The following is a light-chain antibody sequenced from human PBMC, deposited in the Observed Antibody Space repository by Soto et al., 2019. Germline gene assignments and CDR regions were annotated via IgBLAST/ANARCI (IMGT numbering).Light chain of an antibody. J-gene: IGKJ2*01. CDR1: QGINIF. CDR3: QQRNSYPRT. V-gene: IGKV1-9*01. CDR2: AAS. Sequence: LSASVGERVTITCRASQGINIFLAWFQQKPGKAPNLLISAASTLQSGVPSRFSGSGSETEFTLTIASLQPEDSATYYCQQRNSYPRTFGQGTKVDIK.